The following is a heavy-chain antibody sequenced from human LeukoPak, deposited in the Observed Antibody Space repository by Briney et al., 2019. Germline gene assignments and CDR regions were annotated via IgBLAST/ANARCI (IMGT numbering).Heavy chain of an antibody. V-gene: IGHV4-31*03. CDR3: ARDQGTTGYYYGMDV. CDR2: IYYSGST. CDR1: GGSISSGGYY. Sequence: SQTLSLTCTVSGGSISSGGYYWSWIRQHPGKGLEWIGYIYYSGSTYYNPSLKSRVTISVDTSKNQFSLKLSSVTAADTAVYYCARDQGTTGYYYGMDVWGQGTTVTVSS. D-gene: IGHD4-17*01. J-gene: IGHJ6*02.